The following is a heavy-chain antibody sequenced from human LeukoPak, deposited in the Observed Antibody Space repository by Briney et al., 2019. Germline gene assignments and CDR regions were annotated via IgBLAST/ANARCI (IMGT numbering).Heavy chain of an antibody. J-gene: IGHJ3*02. CDR3: ARRRGDGYSYGVRDAFDM. D-gene: IGHD5-18*01. Sequence: SETLSLTCTVSGCSISTTSNYWGWIRQPPRKGLEWIGTIYYSGSTYYNPSLKSQVTISVDTSKNQFSLELSSVTAADTAVFYCARRRGDGYSYGVRDAFDMWGQGTMVTVSS. CDR1: GCSISTTSNY. CDR2: IYYSGST. V-gene: IGHV4-39*01.